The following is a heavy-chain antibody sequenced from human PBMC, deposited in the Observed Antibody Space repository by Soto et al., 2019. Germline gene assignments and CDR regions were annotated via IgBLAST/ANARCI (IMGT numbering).Heavy chain of an antibody. Sequence: GSLRLSCTASGLTFGDYAMSWFRQAPGKGLEWVGFIRSKAYGGTTEYAASVKGRFTISRDDSKSIAYLQMNSLKTEDTAVYYCTRERYSGYDLDDAFDIWGQGTMVTVSS. J-gene: IGHJ3*02. CDR1: GLTFGDYA. V-gene: IGHV3-49*03. CDR2: IRSKAYGGTT. D-gene: IGHD5-12*01. CDR3: TRERYSGYDLDDAFDI.